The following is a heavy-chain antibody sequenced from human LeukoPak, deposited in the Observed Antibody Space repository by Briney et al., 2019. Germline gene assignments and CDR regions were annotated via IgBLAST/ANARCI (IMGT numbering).Heavy chain of an antibody. CDR1: GYTFTRYD. D-gene: IGHD4-17*01. Sequence: ASVKVSCKASGYTFTRYDINWVRQATGQGLEWMGWMNPNSGNTGYAQKFQGRVTMTRNTSISTAYMELNSLRAEDTAVYYCAGCSTVTNYYYSYYMDIWGKGTTVTVSS. V-gene: IGHV1-8*01. CDR2: MNPNSGNT. CDR3: AGCSTVTNYYYSYYMDI. J-gene: IGHJ6*03.